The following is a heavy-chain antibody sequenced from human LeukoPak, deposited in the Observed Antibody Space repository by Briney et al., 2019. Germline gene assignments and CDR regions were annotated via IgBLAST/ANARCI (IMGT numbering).Heavy chain of an antibody. Sequence: GASVKVSCKASGYTFTGYYMHWVRQAPGQGLEWMGWINPNSGAKNYAQKFQGRVTMTRDTSISTAYMELSRLRSDDTAVYYCARDSYSSGSNGDFDYWGQGTLVTVSS. CDR2: INPNSGAK. V-gene: IGHV1-2*02. CDR3: ARDSYSSGSNGDFDY. D-gene: IGHD6-19*01. CDR1: GYTFTGYY. J-gene: IGHJ4*02.